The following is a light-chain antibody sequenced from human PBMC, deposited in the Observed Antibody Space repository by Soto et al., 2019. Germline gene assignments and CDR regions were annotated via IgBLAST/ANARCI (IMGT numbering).Light chain of an antibody. V-gene: IGKV1-5*01. CDR2: DAS. J-gene: IGKJ5*01. Sequence: DIPITLSPSTLSASVGDRVTITCRASQSISSWLAWYQQKPGKAPKLLIYDASSLESGVPSRFSGSGSGTEFTLTISSLQPEDFAVYYCQQYNNWPPITFGQGTLLEIK. CDR3: QQYNNWPPIT. CDR1: QSISSW.